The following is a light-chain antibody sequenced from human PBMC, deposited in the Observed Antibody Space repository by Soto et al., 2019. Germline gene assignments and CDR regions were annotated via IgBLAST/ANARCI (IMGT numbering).Light chain of an antibody. CDR1: QPISTF. Sequence: DIQMTQSPSSLSASVGDRFTITCRASQPISTFLNWYQQSTGKAPRLLIYDASTLHSGVPSRFSGSGSGTHFTLTISSLRPEDVATYYCQHSYNTPWTFGQGTKVDIK. J-gene: IGKJ1*01. CDR2: DAS. V-gene: IGKV1-39*01. CDR3: QHSYNTPWT.